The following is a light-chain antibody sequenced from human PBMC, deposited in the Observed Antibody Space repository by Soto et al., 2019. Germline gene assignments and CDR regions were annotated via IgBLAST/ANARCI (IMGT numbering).Light chain of an antibody. Sequence: EIVLTQSPGTLSLSPGDRATLSCRASQGVTSSYLAWYQQKPGLAPRLLIYGASSRATGIPDRFSGSGSGTGFALTISSLEPGDFALYYCQQYGSSPLTFGQGTKVEIK. J-gene: IGKJ1*01. CDR2: GAS. V-gene: IGKV3-20*01. CDR3: QQYGSSPLT. CDR1: QGVTSSY.